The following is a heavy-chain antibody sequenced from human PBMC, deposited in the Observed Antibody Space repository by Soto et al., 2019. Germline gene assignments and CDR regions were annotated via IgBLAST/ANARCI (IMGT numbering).Heavy chain of an antibody. CDR2: IYHSGST. CDR1: GGSISSSNW. Sequence: PSETLFLTCAVSGGSISSSNWWSWVRQPPGKGLEWIGEIYHSGSTNYNPSLKSRVTISVDKSKNQFSLKLSSVTAADTAVYYCARDLFRSHYYDSSGMDYWGQGTLVTVSS. J-gene: IGHJ4*02. CDR3: ARDLFRSHYYDSSGMDY. D-gene: IGHD3-22*01. V-gene: IGHV4-4*02.